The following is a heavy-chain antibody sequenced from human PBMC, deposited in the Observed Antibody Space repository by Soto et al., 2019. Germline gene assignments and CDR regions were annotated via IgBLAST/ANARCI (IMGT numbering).Heavy chain of an antibody. CDR3: ASDRPFGMGATYYFDY. V-gene: IGHV1-18*01. D-gene: IGHD1-26*01. CDR1: GYTFTSYG. J-gene: IGHJ4*02. CDR2: ISAYNGNT. Sequence: QVQLVQAGAEVKKPGASVKVSCKASGYTFTSYGISWVRQAPGQGLEWMGWISAYNGNTNYAQKLQGRVTITTDTSTSTAYMELRSLRSDDTAVYYCASDRPFGMGATYYFDYWGQGSLVTFSS.